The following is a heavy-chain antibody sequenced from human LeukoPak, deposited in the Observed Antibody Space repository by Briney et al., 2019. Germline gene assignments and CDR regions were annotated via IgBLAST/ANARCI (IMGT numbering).Heavy chain of an antibody. J-gene: IGHJ2*01. CDR3: ARGGHWYFDF. CDR2: IKQDGSEK. Sequence: GGSLRLSCAASGFTLSIYWMSWVRQAPGKGLEWVANIKQDGSEKYYMDSVKGRFTISRDNAKNSLYLQMNSLRVEDTAVYYCARGGHWYFDFWGRGTLVTVSS. CDR1: GFTLSIYW. V-gene: IGHV3-7*01.